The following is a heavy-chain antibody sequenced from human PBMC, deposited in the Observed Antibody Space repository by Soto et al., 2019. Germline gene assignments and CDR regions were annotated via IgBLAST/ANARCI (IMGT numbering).Heavy chain of an antibody. CDR1: GGSISTSNW. Sequence: TLSLTCAVSGGSISTSNWWSWVRQPPGKGLEWIGEVYRTGSTNYNPSLESRLTISVDKSKNQFSLKLTSVTAADTAVYYCARRYGGNFDYWGQGTLVTVSS. V-gene: IGHV4-4*02. CDR2: VYRTGST. D-gene: IGHD1-26*01. CDR3: ARRYGGNFDY. J-gene: IGHJ4*02.